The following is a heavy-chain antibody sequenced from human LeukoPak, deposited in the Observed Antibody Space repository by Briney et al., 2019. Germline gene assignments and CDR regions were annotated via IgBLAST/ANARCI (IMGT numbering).Heavy chain of an antibody. Sequence: AGSLRLSCVASGFTFSSYWMHWVRQAPAKGLVCVSRIGTDGSSTSYADSVKGRFTISRDNAKNTLYLQMNSLRAEDTAVYYCARDRYCSSASCYGGDYWGQGTLVTVSS. CDR1: GFTFSSYW. V-gene: IGHV3-74*01. D-gene: IGHD2-2*01. CDR2: IGTDGSST. CDR3: ARDRYCSSASCYGGDY. J-gene: IGHJ4*02.